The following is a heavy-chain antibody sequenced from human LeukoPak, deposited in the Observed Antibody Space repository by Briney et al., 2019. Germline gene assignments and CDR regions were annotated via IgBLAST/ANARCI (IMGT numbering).Heavy chain of an antibody. CDR1: GYTFTSYD. J-gene: IGHJ6*03. Sequence: GASVKVSCKASGYTFTSYDINWVRQATGQGLEWMGGIIPIFGTANYAQKFQGRVTITTDEPTSTAYMELSSLRSEDTAVYYCARGRRGYYYYYMDVWGKGTTVTVSS. D-gene: IGHD3-10*01. V-gene: IGHV1-69*05. CDR3: ARGRRGYYYYYMDV. CDR2: IIPIFGTA.